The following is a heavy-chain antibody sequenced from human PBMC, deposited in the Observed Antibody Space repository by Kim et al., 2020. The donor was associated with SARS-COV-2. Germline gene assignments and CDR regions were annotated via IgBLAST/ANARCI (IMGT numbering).Heavy chain of an antibody. Sequence: ASVKVSCKVSGYTLTELSMHWVRQAPGKVLEWMGGFDPEDGETIYAQKFQGRVTMTEDTSTDTAYMELSSLRSEDTAVYYCATVLLVRGVYYYGMDVWGQGTTVTVSS. J-gene: IGHJ6*02. D-gene: IGHD3-10*01. CDR2: FDPEDGET. CDR1: GYTLTELS. V-gene: IGHV1-24*01. CDR3: ATVLLVRGVYYYGMDV.